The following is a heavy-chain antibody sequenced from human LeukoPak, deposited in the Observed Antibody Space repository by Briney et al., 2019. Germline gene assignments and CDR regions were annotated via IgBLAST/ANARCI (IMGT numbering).Heavy chain of an antibody. Sequence: SETLSLTCALYGGSFSDYYWSWIRQPPGKGLEWIGEINHSGSTNYNPSLKSRVTISVDTSKNQFSLKLSSVTAADTAVYYCARRITVVYYFDYWGQGTPVTASS. V-gene: IGHV4-34*01. CDR3: ARRITVVYYFDY. D-gene: IGHD2-8*02. CDR1: GGSFSDYY. J-gene: IGHJ4*02. CDR2: INHSGST.